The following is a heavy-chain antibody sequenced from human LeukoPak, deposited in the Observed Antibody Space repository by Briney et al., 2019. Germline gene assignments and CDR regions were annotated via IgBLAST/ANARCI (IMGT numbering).Heavy chain of an antibody. V-gene: IGHV4-34*01. CDR3: ARGRGVTMVRGFFSRPKDAFDI. CDR1: GGSFSGYY. CDR2: TNHSGST. J-gene: IGHJ3*02. Sequence: SETLSLTCAVYGGSFSGYYWSWIRQPPGKGLEWIGETNHSGSTNYNPSLKSRVTISVDTSRNQFSLKLSSVTAADSAVYYCARGRGVTMVRGFFSRPKDAFDIWGQGTMVTVSS. D-gene: IGHD3-10*01.